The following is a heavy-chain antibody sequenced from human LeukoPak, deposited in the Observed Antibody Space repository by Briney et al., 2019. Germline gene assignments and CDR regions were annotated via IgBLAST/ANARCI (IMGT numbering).Heavy chain of an antibody. CDR1: GFTFDDYA. CDR2: ISWNSGSI. Sequence: GGSLRLSCAASGFTFDDYAMHWVRQAPGKGLEWVSGISWNSGSIGYADSVKGRFTISRDNAKNSLYLQMNSLRAEDTAVYYCARDLSVARLVDAFDIWGQGTVVTVSS. CDR3: ARDLSVARLVDAFDI. V-gene: IGHV3-9*01. J-gene: IGHJ3*02. D-gene: IGHD5-12*01.